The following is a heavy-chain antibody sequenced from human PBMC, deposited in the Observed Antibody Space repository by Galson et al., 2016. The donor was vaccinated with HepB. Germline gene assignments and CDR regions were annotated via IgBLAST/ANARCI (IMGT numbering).Heavy chain of an antibody. J-gene: IGHJ3*02. CDR1: GFTVSSNY. Sequence: SLRLSCAASGFTVSSNYMSWVRQAPGKGLEWVSLIYSGGSTYYADSVKGRFTISRDNSNNTVYLQMNTLRAEDTAVYYCAKDSGAYYYDSSGYRRNAFDIWGQGTMVTVSS. V-gene: IGHV3-53*01. CDR3: AKDSGAYYYDSSGYRRNAFDI. D-gene: IGHD3-22*01. CDR2: IYSGGST.